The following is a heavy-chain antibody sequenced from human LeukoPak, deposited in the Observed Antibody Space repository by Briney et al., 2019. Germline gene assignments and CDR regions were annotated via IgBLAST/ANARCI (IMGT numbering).Heavy chain of an antibody. CDR3: ARVQSGETDY. D-gene: IGHD1-26*01. J-gene: IGHJ4*02. CDR2: INHSGST. CDR1: GGSFSGYY. V-gene: IGHV4-34*01. Sequence: SETLSLTCAVYGGSFSGYYWSWIRQPPGKGLEWIGEINHSGSTNYNPSLKSRVTISVDTSKNQFSLKLSSVTAADTAVYYCARVQSGETDYWGQGTLVTVPS.